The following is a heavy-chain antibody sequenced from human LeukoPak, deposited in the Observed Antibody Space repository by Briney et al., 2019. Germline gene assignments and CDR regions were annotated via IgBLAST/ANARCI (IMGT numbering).Heavy chain of an antibody. CDR2: ISPYNGNT. D-gene: IGHD2-15*01. J-gene: IGHJ5*02. V-gene: IGHV1-18*01. Sequence: VASVKVSCKASGYTFTSYGITSVRQAPGHELEWMGWISPYNGNTNYAKNLQGRVTMTTDTSTSTAYMELRSLQSDDTAVYYCARSGTAYCNGGSCYGSKFDPWGQGTLVTVSS. CDR3: ARSGTAYCNGGSCYGSKFDP. CDR1: GYTFTSYG.